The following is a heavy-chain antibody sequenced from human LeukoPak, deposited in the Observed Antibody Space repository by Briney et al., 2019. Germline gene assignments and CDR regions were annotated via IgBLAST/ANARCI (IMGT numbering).Heavy chain of an antibody. Sequence: ASVKVSCKASGYTFTNYGISWVRQAPGQGLEWMGWISAYNGNTNYAQKLQGRVTMTTDTSTSTAYMELRSLRSDDTAVYYCARKGWSTSNPGYYGMDVWGKGTTVTVSS. J-gene: IGHJ6*04. CDR1: GYTFTNYG. CDR3: ARKGWSTSNPGYYGMDV. D-gene: IGHD2-2*01. CDR2: ISAYNGNT. V-gene: IGHV1-18*01.